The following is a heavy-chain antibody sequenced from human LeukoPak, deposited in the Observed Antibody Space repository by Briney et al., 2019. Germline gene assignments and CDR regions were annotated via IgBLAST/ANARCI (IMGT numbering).Heavy chain of an antibody. CDR2: IYYSGST. CDR1: GGSISSSSYY. D-gene: IGHD6-6*01. J-gene: IGHJ4*02. V-gene: IGHV4-39*07. CDR3: ARDQGYSSSPFDY. Sequence: SETLSLTCTVSGGSISSSSYYWGWIRQPPGKGLEWIGSIYYSGSTCYNPSLKSRVTISVDTSKNQFSLKLSSVTAADTAVYYCARDQGYSSSPFDYWGQGTLVTVSS.